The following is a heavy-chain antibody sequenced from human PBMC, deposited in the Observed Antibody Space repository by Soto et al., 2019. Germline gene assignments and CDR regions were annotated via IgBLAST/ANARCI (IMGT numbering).Heavy chain of an antibody. D-gene: IGHD3-16*01. J-gene: IGHJ6*03. CDR3: AKEMITFGDFNYYYMDV. Sequence: EVRLVESGGGLVQPGRSLRLACAASGFTFDQYTMHWVRQAPGKGLEWVSSITWHSGTIGYADSVKGRFTISRDNAKNSLYLQMNSLRGEDTVLYYCAKEMITFGDFNYYYMDVWGNGTTVTVSS. CDR2: ITWHSGTI. CDR1: GFTFDQYT. V-gene: IGHV3-9*01.